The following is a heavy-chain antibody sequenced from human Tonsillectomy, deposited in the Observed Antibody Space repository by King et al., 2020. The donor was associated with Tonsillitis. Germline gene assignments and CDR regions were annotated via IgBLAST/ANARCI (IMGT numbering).Heavy chain of an antibody. V-gene: IGHV3-72*01. Sequence: VQLVESGGGLFRLEGPLRPSCAAPGFSPSDHNLDGVPQPPGKGLEWVGRFGNKVTSSSPEYAASVKGRFTFSRDDSKNSLYLEMNSLKTEDPAVYYCATMVRQQPPVYDDMDVWGQGTTVTVSS. CDR3: ATMVRQQPPVYDDMDV. CDR1: GFSPSDHN. CDR2: FGNKVTSSSP. D-gene: IGHD3-10*01. J-gene: IGHJ6*02.